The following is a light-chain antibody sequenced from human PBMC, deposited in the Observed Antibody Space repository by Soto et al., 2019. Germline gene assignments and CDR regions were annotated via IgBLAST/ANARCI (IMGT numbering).Light chain of an antibody. CDR3: QQYGSSVLT. CDR2: AAS. Sequence: EIVLTQSPDTLSLSPGERATLSCRASQSVSTNSLAWYQQKPGQAPRPLIYAASSRATGTPDRFSGSGSGTEFTLIISRLEPEDFAVYYCQQYGSSVLTFGGGIKVEIK. V-gene: IGKV3-20*01. CDR1: QSVSTNS. J-gene: IGKJ4*01.